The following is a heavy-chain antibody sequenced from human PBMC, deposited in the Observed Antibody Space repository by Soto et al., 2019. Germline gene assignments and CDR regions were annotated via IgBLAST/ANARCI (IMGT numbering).Heavy chain of an antibody. CDR3: AKGDSGSYPEPPFDY. D-gene: IGHD3-10*01. CDR1: GFTFSNSA. CDR2: ISGSGGIT. Sequence: GGSLRLSCAASGFTFSNSAMNWVRQAPGKGLEWVSAISGSGGITYYADSVKGRFAISRDNSKNTLYLQMNSLRAEDTAVYYCAKGDSGSYPEPPFDYWGQGTLVTVSS. J-gene: IGHJ4*02. V-gene: IGHV3-23*01.